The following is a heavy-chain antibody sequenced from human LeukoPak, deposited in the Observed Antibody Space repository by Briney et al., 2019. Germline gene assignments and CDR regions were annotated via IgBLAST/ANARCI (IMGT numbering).Heavy chain of an antibody. D-gene: IGHD4-17*01. V-gene: IGHV4-59*01. CDR3: ACLPTADAFDI. CDR1: GGSISSYY. Sequence: SETLSLTCTVSGGSISSYYWSWIRQPPGKGLEWIGYIYDSGSTNYNPSLKSRVTISVDTSKNQFSLKLSSVTAADTAVYYCACLPTADAFDIWGQGTMVTVSS. J-gene: IGHJ3*02. CDR2: IYDSGST.